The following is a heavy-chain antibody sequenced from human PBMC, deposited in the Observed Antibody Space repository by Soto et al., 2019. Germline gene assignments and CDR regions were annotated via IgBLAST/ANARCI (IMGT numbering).Heavy chain of an antibody. D-gene: IGHD3-16*01. J-gene: IGHJ4*02. CDR1: GGSISSYY. CDR3: ASGVYIWGSSSQFDY. V-gene: IGHV4-59*08. Sequence: QVQLQESGPGLVKPSETLSLTCTVSGGSISSYYWSWIRQPPGQGLEWIGYIYYSGSTNYNPSLKSRVTITVDTSKNQVSLKLSSVTAADTAVYYGASGVYIWGSSSQFDYWGQGTLVTVSS. CDR2: IYYSGST.